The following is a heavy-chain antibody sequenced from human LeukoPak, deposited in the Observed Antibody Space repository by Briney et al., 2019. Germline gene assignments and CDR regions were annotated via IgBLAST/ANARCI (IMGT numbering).Heavy chain of an antibody. J-gene: IGHJ4*02. Sequence: SETLSLTCSVSNASISNYYWSWIRQSRGKGLEWIGCISDSGTTKYNPPLKSRVTISVGTSKQQFSLDWSSVTGANTALYSCAGHGGSCHGGGGACYTFDYWGQGTLVTVSS. CDR3: AGHGGSCHGGGGACYTFDY. CDR1: NASISNYY. V-gene: IGHV4-59*08. D-gene: IGHD2-21*02. CDR2: ISDSGTT.